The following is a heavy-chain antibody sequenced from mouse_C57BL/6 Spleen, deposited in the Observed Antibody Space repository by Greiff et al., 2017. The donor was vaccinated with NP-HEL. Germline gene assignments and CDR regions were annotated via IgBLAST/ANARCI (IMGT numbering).Heavy chain of an antibody. CDR1: GFNIKDDY. Sequence: VQLQQSGAELVRPGASVKLSCTASGFNIKDDYMHWVKQRPEQGLEWIGWIDPENGDTEYASKFQGKATITADTSSNTAYLQLSSLTSEDTAVYYCTGGMVTKRFAYWGQGTLVTVSA. V-gene: IGHV14-4*01. J-gene: IGHJ3*01. CDR2: IDPENGDT. D-gene: IGHD2-2*01. CDR3: TGGMVTKRFAY.